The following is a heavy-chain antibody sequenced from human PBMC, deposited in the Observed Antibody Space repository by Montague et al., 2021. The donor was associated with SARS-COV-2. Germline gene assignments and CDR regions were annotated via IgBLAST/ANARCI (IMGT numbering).Heavy chain of an antibody. D-gene: IGHD1-26*01. Sequence: SLRLSCAASGFTFSSYNMNWVRQAPGKGLEWVSYISSSSSTIHYADSVKGRFTISRDNAKDSLYLQMNSLRDEDTAVFYCARVVGPTSYYYYGMDVWGQGTTVTVSS. CDR3: ARVVGPTSYYYYGMDV. CDR2: ISSSSSTI. J-gene: IGHJ6*02. V-gene: IGHV3-48*02. CDR1: GFTFSSYN.